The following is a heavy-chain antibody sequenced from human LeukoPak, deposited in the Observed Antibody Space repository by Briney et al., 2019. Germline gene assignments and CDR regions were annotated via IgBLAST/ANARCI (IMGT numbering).Heavy chain of an antibody. Sequence: GGSLRLSCAASGFTFSSYSMNWVRQAPGKGLEWVSSISSSSSYIYYADSVKGRFTISRDNAKNSLYLQMNSLRAEDTAVYYCARVGGSGYYYSALGFDYWGQGTLVTVSS. CDR1: GFTFSSYS. CDR3: ARVGGSGYYYSALGFDY. D-gene: IGHD3-22*01. CDR2: ISSSSSYI. J-gene: IGHJ4*02. V-gene: IGHV3-21*01.